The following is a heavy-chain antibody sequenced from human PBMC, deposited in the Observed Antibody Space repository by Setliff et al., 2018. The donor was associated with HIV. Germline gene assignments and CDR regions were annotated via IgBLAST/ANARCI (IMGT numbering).Heavy chain of an antibody. V-gene: IGHV4-38-2*02. CDR3: ARDRYYGSGSYYPMSFDP. CDR1: GYSISSDYY. D-gene: IGHD3-10*01. Sequence: PSETLSLTCAVSGYSISSDYYWGWIRQPPGKGLEWIGSVHDSGRTDYNPSLKSRVTISVDTSKNQFSLKLSSVTAADTAVYYCARDRYYGSGSYYPMSFDPWGQGTLVTV. CDR2: VHDSGRT. J-gene: IGHJ5*02.